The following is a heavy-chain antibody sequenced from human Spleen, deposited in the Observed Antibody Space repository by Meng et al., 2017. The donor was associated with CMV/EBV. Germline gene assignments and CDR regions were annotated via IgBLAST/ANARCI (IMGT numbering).Heavy chain of an antibody. CDR3: AKDFPNYDFWSGYYKYDAFDI. D-gene: IGHD3-3*01. CDR1: GFTFSSFW. V-gene: IGHV3-7*01. Sequence: GESLKISCVGSGFTFSSFWISWVRQVPGKGLEWVANINQNGRETYYADSVKGRFTISRDNSKNTLYLQMNSLRAEDTAVYYCAKDFPNYDFWSGYYKYDAFDIWGQGTMVTVSS. J-gene: IGHJ3*02. CDR2: INQNGRET.